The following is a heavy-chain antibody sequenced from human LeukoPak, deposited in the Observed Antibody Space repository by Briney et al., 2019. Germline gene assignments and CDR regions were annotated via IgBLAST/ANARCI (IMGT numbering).Heavy chain of an antibody. Sequence: PSETLSLTCAVYGGSFNGYYWSWIRQPPGKGLEWIGEINHSGSTNYNPSLKSRVTISVDTSKNQFSLKLSSVTAADTAVYYCARGGRAARLYYYYYGMDVWGQGTTVTVSS. CDR1: GGSFNGYY. D-gene: IGHD6-6*01. CDR3: ARGGRAARLYYYYYGMDV. J-gene: IGHJ6*02. CDR2: INHSGST. V-gene: IGHV4-34*01.